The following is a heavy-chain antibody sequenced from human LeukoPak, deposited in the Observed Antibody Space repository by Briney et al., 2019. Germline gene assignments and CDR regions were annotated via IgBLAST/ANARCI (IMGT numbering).Heavy chain of an antibody. J-gene: IGHJ5*02. CDR1: GYTFTIYD. V-gene: IGHV1-8*01. Sequence: ASVKVSCKASGYTFTIYDINWVRQATGQGLEWMGWMNPNSGNTGYAQKFQGRVTMTRNTSISTAYMELSSLRSEDTAVYYCARGRGAAAGRRNWFDPWGQGTLVTVSS. CDR2: MNPNSGNT. D-gene: IGHD6-13*01. CDR3: ARGRGAAAGRRNWFDP.